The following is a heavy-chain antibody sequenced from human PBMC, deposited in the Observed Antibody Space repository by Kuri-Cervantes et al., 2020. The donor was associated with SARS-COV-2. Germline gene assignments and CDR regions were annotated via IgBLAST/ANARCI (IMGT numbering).Heavy chain of an antibody. CDR2: IYDSGTT. Sequence: ESLKISCTVSGGPISDHYWSWIRQSPGKGLEWIGYIYDSGTTNYNPSLKSRVTVSVDKSKNHFSLRLSSVTAADTAVYYCARDLNGQLWSTGLGYWGQGTLVTVSS. J-gene: IGHJ4*02. D-gene: IGHD5-18*01. CDR3: ARDLNGQLWSTGLGY. CDR1: GGPISDHY. V-gene: IGHV4-59*11.